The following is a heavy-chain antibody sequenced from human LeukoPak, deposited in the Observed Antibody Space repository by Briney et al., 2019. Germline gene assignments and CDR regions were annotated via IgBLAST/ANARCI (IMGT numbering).Heavy chain of an antibody. CDR2: ISSSGSTI. V-gene: IGHV3-48*03. J-gene: IGHJ4*02. D-gene: IGHD3/OR15-3a*01. CDR1: GFTFSSYE. Sequence: GGSLRLSCAASGFTFSSYEMNWVRQAPGKGLEWVSYISSSGSTIYYADSVKGRFTISRDNAKNSLYLQMNSLRAEDTAVYYCARVRDWLGFDYWGQGTLVTVSS. CDR3: ARVRDWLGFDY.